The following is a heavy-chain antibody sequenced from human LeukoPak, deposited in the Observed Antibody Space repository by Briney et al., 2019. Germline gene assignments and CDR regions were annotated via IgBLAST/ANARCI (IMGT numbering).Heavy chain of an antibody. J-gene: IGHJ4*02. Sequence: GGSLRLSCAASGFTVSSNYMSWVRQAPGKGLEWVSILYSGGTTYYADSVKGRFTISRDNSKNTLYLQTNSLRAEDTAVYYCARPIGAYGSGSYYYWGQGTLVTVSS. V-gene: IGHV3-53*01. CDR2: LYSGGTT. CDR3: ARPIGAYGSGSYYY. D-gene: IGHD3-10*01. CDR1: GFTVSSNY.